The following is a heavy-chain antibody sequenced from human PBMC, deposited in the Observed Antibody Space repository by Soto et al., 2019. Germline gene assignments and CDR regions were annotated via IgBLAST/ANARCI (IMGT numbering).Heavy chain of an antibody. CDR1: GGSISSSSYY. CDR3: AKLTIQLWPKFDY. J-gene: IGHJ4*02. CDR2: IYHSGST. Sequence: PSETLSLTCSVSGGSISSSSYYWGWIRQPPGKGLAWIGSIYHSGSTYYNPSLKSRVTISVDTSKNQFSLKLSSVTAADTAVYYCAKLTIQLWPKFDYWGQGTLVTVSS. V-gene: IGHV4-39*07. D-gene: IGHD5-18*01.